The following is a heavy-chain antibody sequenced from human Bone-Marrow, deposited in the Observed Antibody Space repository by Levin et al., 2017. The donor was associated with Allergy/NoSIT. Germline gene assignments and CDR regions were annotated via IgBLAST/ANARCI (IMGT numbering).Heavy chain of an antibody. J-gene: IGHJ4*02. D-gene: IGHD6-13*01. CDR3: ARDISYSSLDC. V-gene: IGHV3-7*01. CDR1: GFTFSGFW. CDR2: IKQDGTEK. Sequence: GGSLRLSCAASGFTFSGFWISWVRQAPQTGLQWLAVIKQDGTEKNYADSVKGRFTVSRDNSKNTLYLQMNNLRADDTALYYCARDISYSSLDCWGQGTLVSVSS.